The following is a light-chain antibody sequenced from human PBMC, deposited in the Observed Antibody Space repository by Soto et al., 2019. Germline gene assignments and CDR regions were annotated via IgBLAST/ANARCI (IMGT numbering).Light chain of an antibody. V-gene: IGKV3-15*01. CDR2: GAS. J-gene: IGKJ1*01. CDR3: QQDNNWPWT. CDR1: QSISSN. Sequence: EIVMTQSPVTLTVSPGERATLSCMASQSISSNLAWYQQKSGQAPRLLIYGASTRATGIPARFSGSGSGTEFTLTISSLQSEDFAVYYCQQDNNWPWTFGQGTKVDI.